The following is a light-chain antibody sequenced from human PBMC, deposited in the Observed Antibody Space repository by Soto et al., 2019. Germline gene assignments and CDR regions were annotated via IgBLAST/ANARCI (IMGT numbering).Light chain of an antibody. CDR2: GVS. CDR1: ESLFGF. J-gene: IGKJ2*01. Sequence: EIVMTQSPATLSVSPGERVTLSCRASESLFGFLAWYQHKPGQAPRLLIYGVSTKATGVPARFSGSGSATDFTLTITSLQSDDSAFYYCQSYNDWPFAFGQGTKLEI. CDR3: QSYNDWPFA. V-gene: IGKV3-15*01.